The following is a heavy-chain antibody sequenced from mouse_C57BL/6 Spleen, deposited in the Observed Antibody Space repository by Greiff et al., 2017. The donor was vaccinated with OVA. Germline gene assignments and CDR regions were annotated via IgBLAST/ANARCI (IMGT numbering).Heavy chain of an antibody. CDR2: IDPNSGGT. D-gene: IGHD2-1*01. Sequence: QVQLQQPGAELVKPGASVKLSCKASGYTFTSYWMHWVKQRPGRGLEWIGRIDPNSGGTKYNEKFKSKATLTVDKPSSSAYMQLSSLTSEDSAVYDCARDYYGNYDYAMDYWGQGTSVTVSS. J-gene: IGHJ4*01. V-gene: IGHV1-72*01. CDR3: ARDYYGNYDYAMDY. CDR1: GYTFTSYW.